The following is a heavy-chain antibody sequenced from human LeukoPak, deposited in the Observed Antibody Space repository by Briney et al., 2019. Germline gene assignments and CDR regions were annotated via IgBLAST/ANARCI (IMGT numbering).Heavy chain of an antibody. CDR3: AKDIRVRDTAMPHY. CDR1: GFTFSSYG. D-gene: IGHD5-18*01. Sequence: PGGSLRLSCAASGFTFSSYGMHWVRQAPGKGLEWVAVISYDGSNKYYADSVKGRFTISRDNSKNTLYLQMNSLRAEDTAVYYCAKDIRVRDTAMPHYWGQGTLVTVSS. J-gene: IGHJ4*02. V-gene: IGHV3-30*18. CDR2: ISYDGSNK.